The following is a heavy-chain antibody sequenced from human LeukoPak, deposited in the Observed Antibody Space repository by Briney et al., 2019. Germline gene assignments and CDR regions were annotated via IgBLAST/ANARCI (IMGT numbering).Heavy chain of an antibody. D-gene: IGHD2-2*01. V-gene: IGHV4-39*01. CDR2: IYYSGST. CDR3: ATYCSTSSCPHRRAFDI. Sequence: SETLSLTCTVSGGSISGSSHFWGWIRQPPGKGLEWIGTIYYSGSTYYNPSLKSRVTRSVDTSNDQFSLKLSSVTAADTALYYCATYCSTSSCPHRRAFDIWGQGTMVTVSS. J-gene: IGHJ3*02. CDR1: GGSISGSSHF.